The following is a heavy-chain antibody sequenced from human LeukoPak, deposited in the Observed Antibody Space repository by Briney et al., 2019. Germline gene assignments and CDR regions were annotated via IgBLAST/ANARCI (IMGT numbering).Heavy chain of an antibody. V-gene: IGHV3-53*01. D-gene: IGHD3-22*01. CDR3: ARDMVHSSGAFDS. J-gene: IGHJ4*02. Sequence: PGGSLRLSCAVSGFTVSTNHMTWVRQAPGKGLEWVSAINDVDTPYYADTVGGRFTISRDSANNTLYLQMKRLRAEDTAVYYCARDMVHSSGAFDSWGQGTLVTV. CDR1: GFTVSTNH. CDR2: INDVDTP.